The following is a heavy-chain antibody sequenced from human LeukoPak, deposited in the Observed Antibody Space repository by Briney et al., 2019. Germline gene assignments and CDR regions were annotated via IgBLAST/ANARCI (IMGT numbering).Heavy chain of an antibody. J-gene: IGHJ4*02. CDR1: GFTFSSYG. D-gene: IGHD3-9*01. CDR2: IRYDGSNK. CDR3: AKDTGGYDILTGYYFLGPFDHFDY. V-gene: IGHV3-30*02. Sequence: GGSLRLSCAASGFTFSSYGMHWVRQAPGKGLEWVAFIRYDGSNKYYADSVKGRFTISRDNSKNTLYLQMNSLRAEDTAVYCCAKDTGGYDILTGYYFLGPFDHFDYWGQGTLVTVSS.